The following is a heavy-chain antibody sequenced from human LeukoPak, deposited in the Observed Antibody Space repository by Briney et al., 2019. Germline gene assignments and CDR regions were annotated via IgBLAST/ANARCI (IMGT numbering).Heavy chain of an antibody. V-gene: IGHV4-4*07. D-gene: IGHD6-6*01. J-gene: IGHJ5*02. CDR3: ARAVYSTSSWFDP. CDR1: GGSISSDY. Sequence: SETLSLTCTVSGGSISSDYWSWIRQPAGKGLEWIGRIYGSGSTIYNASLKSRVTMSADTSKNQFSLKLSSVTAADTAVYYCARAVYSTSSWFDPWGQGTLVTVSS. CDR2: IYGSGST.